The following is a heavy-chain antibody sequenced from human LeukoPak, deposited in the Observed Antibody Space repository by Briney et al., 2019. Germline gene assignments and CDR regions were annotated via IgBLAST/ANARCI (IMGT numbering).Heavy chain of an antibody. V-gene: IGHV3-23*01. CDR1: GFTFSSYA. CDR2: ISGSGGST. Sequence: GGSLRLSCAASGFTFSSYAMSWVRQAPGKGLEWVSAISGSGGSTYYADSVKGRFTISRDNSKNTLYLQMNSLRAEDTAVYYCARHPHSGSYQFDYWAREPWSPSPQ. J-gene: IGHJ4*02. D-gene: IGHD1-26*01. CDR3: ARHPHSGSYQFDY.